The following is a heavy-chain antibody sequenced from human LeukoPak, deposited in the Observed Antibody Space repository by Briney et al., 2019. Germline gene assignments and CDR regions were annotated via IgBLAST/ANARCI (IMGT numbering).Heavy chain of an antibody. CDR1: GITLSNYG. CDR2: ISDSGGST. D-gene: IGHD3-10*01. J-gene: IGHJ4*02. V-gene: IGHV3-23*01. CDR3: ARDTPNYYGSGSSHFDY. Sequence: GGSLRLSCAVSGITLSNYGMSWVRQAPGKGLEWVAGISDSGGSTKYADSVKGGFTIARDNSKKTLYMEMKRRREEETGVYKCARDTPNYYGSGSSHFDYWGQGTLVTVSS.